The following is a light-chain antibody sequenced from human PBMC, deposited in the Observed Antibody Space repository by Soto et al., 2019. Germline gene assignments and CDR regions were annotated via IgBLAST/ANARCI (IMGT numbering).Light chain of an antibody. CDR3: IQTAHWPYT. V-gene: IGKV2-30*01. J-gene: IGKJ2*01. CDR2: KDF. CDR1: QSLVYADGNTY. Sequence: DVVMTQSPLSLPVTLGQSASISCTSSQSLVYADGNTYLNWLQQRPGQSPRRLIYKDFNRDSGVTDRFSGSASGSEFTLTISRVEAEDIGVYYCIQTAHWPYTFGRGTKLEIK.